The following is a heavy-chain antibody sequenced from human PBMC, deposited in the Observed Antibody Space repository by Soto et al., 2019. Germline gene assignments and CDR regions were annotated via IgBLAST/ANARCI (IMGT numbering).Heavy chain of an antibody. CDR2: ISSSSSTI. CDR3: ARANEYYDFWSGYYIPNWFDP. V-gene: IGHV3-48*02. J-gene: IGHJ5*02. D-gene: IGHD3-3*01. CDR1: GFTFSSYS. Sequence: VQLVESGGGLVQPGGSLRLSCAASGFTFSSYSMNWVRQAPGKGLEWVSYISSSSSTIYYADSVKGRFTISRDNAKNSLYLQMNSLRDEDTAVYYCARANEYYDFWSGYYIPNWFDPWGQGTLVTVSS.